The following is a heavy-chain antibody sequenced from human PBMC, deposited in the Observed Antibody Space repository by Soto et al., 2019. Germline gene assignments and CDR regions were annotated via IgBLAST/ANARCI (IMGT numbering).Heavy chain of an antibody. CDR1: GGSISSGGYY. V-gene: IGHV4-31*03. CDR2: IYYSGST. CDR3: ASSGIAVAGSVDY. D-gene: IGHD6-19*01. Sequence: PSETLSLTCTVSGGSISSGGYYWSWIRQHPGKGLEWIGYIYYSGSTYYNPSLKSRVTISVDTSKNQFSLKLSSVTAADTAVYYCASSGIAVAGSVDYWGQGTLVTVSS. J-gene: IGHJ4*02.